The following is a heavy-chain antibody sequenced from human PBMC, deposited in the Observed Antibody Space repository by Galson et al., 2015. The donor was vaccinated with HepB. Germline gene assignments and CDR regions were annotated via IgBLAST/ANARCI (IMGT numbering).Heavy chain of an antibody. D-gene: IGHD3-3*01. V-gene: IGHV3-48*04. Sequence: SLRLSCAASTFIFSTYSMDWVRQAPGKGLEWVSYISSSSTTIYYADSVKGRFTISRDNAKNSLYLQMNSLRAEDTAVYYCARSYMGRFLEWLPSYYYYGMDVWGLGTTVTVSS. J-gene: IGHJ6*02. CDR3: ARSYMGRFLEWLPSYYYYGMDV. CDR2: ISSSSTTI. CDR1: TFIFSTYS.